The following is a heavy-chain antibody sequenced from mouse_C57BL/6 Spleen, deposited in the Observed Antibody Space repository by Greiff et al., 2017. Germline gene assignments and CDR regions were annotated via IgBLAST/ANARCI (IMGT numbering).Heavy chain of an antibody. J-gene: IGHJ4*01. D-gene: IGHD2-1*01. CDR1: SYTFTSYW. CDR2: IDPSDSYT. Sequence: QVQLQQPGAELVKPGASVKLSCKASSYTFTSYWMHWVKQRPGQGLEWIGEIDPSDSYTNYNQKFKGKSTLTVDKSSSTAYMQLSSLTSEDSAVYYCVRGGVNAMDYWGQGTSVTVSS. CDR3: VRGGVNAMDY. V-gene: IGHV1-69*01.